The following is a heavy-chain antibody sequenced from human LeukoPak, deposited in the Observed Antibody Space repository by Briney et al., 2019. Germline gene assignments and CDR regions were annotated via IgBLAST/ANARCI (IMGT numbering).Heavy chain of an antibody. CDR2: ISGSGNGGSI. V-gene: IGHV3-64D*06. J-gene: IGHJ4*02. D-gene: IGHD2/OR15-2a*01. Sequence: PGGSLRLSCSASGFVFSIYTMYWVRQAPGKGPEYVSTISGSGNGGSIYYADSVKGRSTISRDDSKSIVYLQMNGLRSEDTAVYYCVKDFGRVRGTPDSWGQGTLVTVSS. CDR1: GFVFSIYT. CDR3: VKDFGRVRGTPDS.